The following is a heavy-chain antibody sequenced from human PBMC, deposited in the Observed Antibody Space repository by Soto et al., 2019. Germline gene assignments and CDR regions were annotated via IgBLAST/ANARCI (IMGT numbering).Heavy chain of an antibody. J-gene: IGHJ4*02. D-gene: IGHD3-10*01. CDR2: ISGDGGDT. CDR1: GFTVSSYA. CDR3: AKDGGSGSYSSLVS. Sequence: GGSLRLSCAASGFTVSSYAMSWVRQAPGKGLEWVSGISGDGGDTYYADSVKGRFTVSRDNSKNTLHLQMNSLRVEDTAVYYCAKDGGSGSYSSLVSWGQGTPVTVSS. V-gene: IGHV3-23*01.